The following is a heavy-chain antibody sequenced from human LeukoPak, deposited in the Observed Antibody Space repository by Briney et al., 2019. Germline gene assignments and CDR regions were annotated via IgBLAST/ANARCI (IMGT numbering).Heavy chain of an antibody. Sequence: GGSLRLSCAASGFTFNAYPMNWVRHSPGKGLEWISYITHNNDSTYYADSVKGRFTISRDNAKNSLYLQLNSLRAEDTAVYYCVKDHDWALDFWGQGTLVTVSS. J-gene: IGHJ4*02. D-gene: IGHD3-9*01. V-gene: IGHV3-48*01. CDR3: VKDHDWALDF. CDR1: GFTFNAYP. CDR2: ITHNNDST.